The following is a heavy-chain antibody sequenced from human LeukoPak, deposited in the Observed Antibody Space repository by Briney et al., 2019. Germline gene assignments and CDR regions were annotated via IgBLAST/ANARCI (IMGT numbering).Heavy chain of an antibody. Sequence: PPETLSLTCTVSGGSISSSSYYWGWIRQPPGKGLEWIGSIYYSGSTYYNPSLKSRVTMSVDTSKNQFSLKLSSVTAADTAVYYCARVRYDYVWGSYRYNWFDPWGQGTLVTVSS. J-gene: IGHJ5*02. CDR2: IYYSGST. CDR1: GGSISSSSYY. V-gene: IGHV4-39*07. D-gene: IGHD3-16*02. CDR3: ARVRYDYVWGSYRYNWFDP.